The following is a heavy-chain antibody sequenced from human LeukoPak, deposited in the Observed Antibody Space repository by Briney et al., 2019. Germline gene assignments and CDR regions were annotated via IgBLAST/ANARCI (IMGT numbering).Heavy chain of an antibody. CDR2: ISSSSSYI. Sequence: GGSLRLSCAASGFTFSSYAMSWVRQAPGKGLEWVSSISSSSSYIYYADSVKGRFTISRDNAKNSLYLQMNSLRAEDTAVYYCARDPKCSSTSCYTGAYWGQGTLVTVSS. V-gene: IGHV3-21*01. CDR3: ARDPKCSSTSCYTGAY. CDR1: GFTFSSYA. D-gene: IGHD2-2*02. J-gene: IGHJ4*02.